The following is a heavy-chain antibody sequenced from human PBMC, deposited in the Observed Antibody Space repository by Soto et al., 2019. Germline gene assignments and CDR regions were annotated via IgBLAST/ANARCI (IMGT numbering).Heavy chain of an antibody. CDR1: GGSISSSNW. V-gene: IGHV4-4*02. J-gene: IGHJ6*02. Sequence: SETLSLTCAVSGGSISSSNWWSWVRQPPGKGLEWIGEIYHSGSTNYNPSLKSRVTISVDKSKNQFSPKLSSVTAADTAVYYCARRREIAGASPPRHYYYYGMDVWGQGTTVTVSS. CDR2: IYHSGST. CDR3: ARRREIAGASPPRHYYYYGMDV. D-gene: IGHD1-26*01.